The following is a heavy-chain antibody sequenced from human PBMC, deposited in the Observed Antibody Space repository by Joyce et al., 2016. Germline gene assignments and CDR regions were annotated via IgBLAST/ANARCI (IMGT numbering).Heavy chain of an antibody. J-gene: IGHJ6*02. V-gene: IGHV3-53*01. CDR1: GFTVSDYY. CDR3: ARDYFYGMDV. Sequence: EVQLVESGGGLIQPGGSLRLSCAVSGFTVSDYYMAWVRQAPGKGLQWVAVISSGGTTSYADSVKGRFSSSRDNSKNTLYLQMNSLRAEDTAVYYCARDYFYGMDVWGQGTTVTVSS. CDR2: ISSGGTT.